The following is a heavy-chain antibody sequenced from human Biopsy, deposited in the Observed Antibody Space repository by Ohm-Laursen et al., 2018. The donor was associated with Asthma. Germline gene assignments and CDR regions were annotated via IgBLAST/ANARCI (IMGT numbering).Heavy chain of an antibody. CDR3: ARGISRVTGLFDHFDS. CDR2: IYYSGST. CDR1: GVSISSDY. D-gene: IGHD2-21*02. J-gene: IGHJ4*02. V-gene: IGHV4-59*01. Sequence: TLSLTCTVSGVSISSDYWSWIRQPPGKGLEWIGHIYYSGSTNYQPSLKSRVTISVDTSKNQFSLKLRSVTAADAAVHYCARGISRVTGLFDHFDSWGQGTLVTVSS.